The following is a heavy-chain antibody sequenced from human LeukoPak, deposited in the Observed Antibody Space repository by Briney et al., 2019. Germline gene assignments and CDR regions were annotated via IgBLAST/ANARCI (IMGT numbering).Heavy chain of an antibody. Sequence: GESLKISCKGSGYRFTNYWIGWVRQMPGKGLELMGIIYPGDSDTRYSPSFQGQVTISADKSISTACLQWSSLKASDTAMYYCAIAGDSSTNCYRCFNYWGQGTLVTVSS. CDR3: AIAGDSSTNCYRCFNY. CDR2: IYPGDSDT. CDR1: GYRFTNYW. V-gene: IGHV5-51*01. J-gene: IGHJ4*02. D-gene: IGHD2-2*01.